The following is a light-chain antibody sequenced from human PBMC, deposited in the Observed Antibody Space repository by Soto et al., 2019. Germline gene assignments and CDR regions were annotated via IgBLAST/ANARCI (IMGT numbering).Light chain of an antibody. CDR2: TGS. Sequence: DIQMTQSPSSVSASVGDRVTITCRASQAIDSWLAWYQQKPGEAPKLLIFTGSLLHSGVPPRFSGSGSGPDCTLTISSLQPDDCATYYCQQTLSFTPTFGQGTKV. J-gene: IGKJ1*01. CDR1: QAIDSW. V-gene: IGKV1-12*01. CDR3: QQTLSFTPT.